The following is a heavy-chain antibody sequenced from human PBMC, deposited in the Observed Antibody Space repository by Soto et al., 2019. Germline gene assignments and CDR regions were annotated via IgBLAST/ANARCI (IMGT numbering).Heavy chain of an antibody. V-gene: IGHV1-69*13. J-gene: IGHJ5*02. CDR2: IIPTFGTT. Sequence: SVKVSCKASGGTFSNNGIRCVRQAPGQRPEFMGGIIPTFGTTNYAHKFRGRVTITADESTATAYMELNSLRSEDTAVYYCAGASDSTWYNWLDPWGQGTLVTVSS. CDR1: GGTFSNNG. D-gene: IGHD4-4*01. CDR3: AGASDSTWYNWLDP.